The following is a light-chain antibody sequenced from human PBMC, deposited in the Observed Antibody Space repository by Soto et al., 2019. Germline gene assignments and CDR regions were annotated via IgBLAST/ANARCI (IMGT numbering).Light chain of an antibody. CDR3: SSYAGKGV. Sequence: QPVLTQPPAASGSPGQSVTISCTGTSSDVGDYNYVSWYQQHPGRAPKLMIYEVNKRPSGVPDRFSGSKSGNTASLTVSGLQAEDEADYYCSSYAGKGVFGGGTQLTVL. CDR1: SSDVGDYNY. J-gene: IGLJ2*01. CDR2: EVN. V-gene: IGLV2-8*01.